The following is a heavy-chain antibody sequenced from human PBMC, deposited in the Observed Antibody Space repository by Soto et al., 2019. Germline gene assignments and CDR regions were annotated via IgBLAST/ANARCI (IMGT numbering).Heavy chain of an antibody. J-gene: IGHJ4*02. V-gene: IGHV1-18*01. Sequence: QVQLVQSGAEVKKPGASVMVSCKGSGYSFITYGMSWVRQAPGQGLEWVGWISTYNGNTKYAESLQGRVTMTTDTTTSTAYMELRSLRSDDTAVYYCARGPTDYYDKSGDYCLDYWGQGTLVTVSP. CDR3: ARGPTDYYDKSGDYCLDY. CDR1: GYSFITYG. D-gene: IGHD3-22*01. CDR2: ISTYNGNT.